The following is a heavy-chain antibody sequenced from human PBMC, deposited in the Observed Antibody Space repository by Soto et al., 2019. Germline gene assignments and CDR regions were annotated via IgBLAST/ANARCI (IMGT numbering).Heavy chain of an antibody. CDR2: IKPDESEK. CDR3: VRGGSNYAS. CDR1: GFTFSDSW. V-gene: IGHV3-7*01. D-gene: IGHD4-4*01. Sequence: EVQLVESGGGLVQPGGSLRLSCTAYGFTFSDSWMTWVRQAPGKGLEWVARIKPDESEKKYADSVKGRFSISRDNAKNSMYLQMDSLRGEDTDVYYCVRGGSNYASWGQGTLVTVSS. J-gene: IGHJ5*02.